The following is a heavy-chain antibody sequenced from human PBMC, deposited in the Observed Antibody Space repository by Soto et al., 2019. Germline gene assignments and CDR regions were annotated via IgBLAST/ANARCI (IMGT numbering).Heavy chain of an antibody. CDR3: AHRGGAAVGLYYFHY. Sequence: ESGPTLVNPTQTLTLTCTFSGFSLSTTGVGVSWIRQPPGKALEWLALIYWHDDKRYSPSLKSRLTITKDTSKNQVVLTMTNMDPVDTATYYCAHRGGAAVGLYYFHYRCQGALVTVSS. CDR2: IYWHDDK. D-gene: IGHD6-13*01. V-gene: IGHV2-5*01. CDR1: GFSLSTTGVG. J-gene: IGHJ4*02.